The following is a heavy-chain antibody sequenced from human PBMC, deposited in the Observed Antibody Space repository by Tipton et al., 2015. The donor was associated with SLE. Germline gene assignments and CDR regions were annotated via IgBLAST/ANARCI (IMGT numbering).Heavy chain of an antibody. Sequence: TLSLTCAVSGFSINSPYFWSWLRQPPGKGLEWIGSLYHSGATYYDSSLRSRATISLDTSKNQFSLTLSSVTAADTALYYCATTMTNTASYGAFDIWGQGTMVTVSS. CDR3: ATTMTNTASYGAFDI. J-gene: IGHJ3*02. D-gene: IGHD4-17*01. V-gene: IGHV4-38-2*01. CDR2: LYHSGAT. CDR1: GFSINSPYF.